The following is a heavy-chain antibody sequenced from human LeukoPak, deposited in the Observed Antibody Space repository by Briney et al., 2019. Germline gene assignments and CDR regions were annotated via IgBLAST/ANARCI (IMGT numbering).Heavy chain of an antibody. CDR1: GGSISSYY. Sequence: SETLSLTCTVSGGSISSYYWSWIRQPPGKGLEGIGYIYYSGSTNYNPSLKSRVTISVDTSKNQFSLKLSSVTAADTAVYYCARTTGADMQSGRTHALDIWGQGTMVTVSS. J-gene: IGHJ3*02. CDR3: ARTTGADMQSGRTHALDI. CDR2: IYYSGST. V-gene: IGHV4-59*01. D-gene: IGHD4-11*01.